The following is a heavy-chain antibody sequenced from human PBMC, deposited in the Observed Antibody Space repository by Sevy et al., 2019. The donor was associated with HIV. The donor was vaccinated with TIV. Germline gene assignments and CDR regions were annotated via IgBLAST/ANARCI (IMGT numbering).Heavy chain of an antibody. CDR1: GFTFSSYR. V-gene: IGHV3-21*01. CDR3: ARAVLEISTWRSDS. J-gene: IGHJ4*02. Sequence: GGSLRLSCAASGFTFSSYRMTWVRQAPGKGLEWVSCISSTSAYINYADSVKGRFTISRDNAKNLLYLPMDSLRTEDTAVYYCARAVLEISTWRSDSWGQGPLVTVSS. D-gene: IGHD1-1*01. CDR2: ISSTSAYI.